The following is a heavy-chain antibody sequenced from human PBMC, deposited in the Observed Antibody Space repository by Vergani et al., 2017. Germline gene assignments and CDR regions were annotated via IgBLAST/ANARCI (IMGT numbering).Heavy chain of an antibody. J-gene: IGHJ4*02. CDR3: ARGQRDVVVVAAQAPDY. V-gene: IGHV3-9*01. Sequence: EVQLVESGGGLVQPGRSLRLSCAASGFTFDDYAMHWVRQAPGKGLEWVSGISWNSGSIGYADSVKGRFTISRDNAKNSLYLQMNSLRAEDTAVYYCARGQRDVVVVAAQAPDYWGQGTLVTVSS. CDR2: ISWNSGSI. CDR1: GFTFDDYA. D-gene: IGHD2-15*01.